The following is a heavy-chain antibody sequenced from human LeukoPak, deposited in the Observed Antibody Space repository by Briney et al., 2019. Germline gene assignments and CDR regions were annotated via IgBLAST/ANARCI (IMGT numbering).Heavy chain of an antibody. CDR2: IIPIFGAA. D-gene: IGHD3-10*01. Sequence: SEKVSCKASGGTFSSYAISWVRQAPGQGLEWMGGIIPIFGAAHYAQKFQGRVTITTDESTSTAYMELSSLRSEDTAVYYCARDNGYTMVRGVMGSSFDPWGQGTLVTVSS. CDR3: ARDNGYTMVRGVMGSSFDP. J-gene: IGHJ5*02. CDR1: GGTFSSYA. V-gene: IGHV1-69*05.